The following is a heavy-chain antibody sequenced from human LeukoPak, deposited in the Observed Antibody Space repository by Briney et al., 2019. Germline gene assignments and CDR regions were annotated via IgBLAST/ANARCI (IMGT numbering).Heavy chain of an antibody. CDR2: ISFDGSSK. D-gene: IGHD2-15*01. CDR3: ARSSDRYGMDV. J-gene: IGHJ6*02. Sequence: PGGSLRLSCAASGFSFSTHALHWVRQAPGKGLEWVAVISFDGSSKNYADSVLGRFTISRDNSKNTLYLQMNSLRAEDTAVYFCARSSDRYGMDVWGQGTTVTVSS. CDR1: GFSFSTHA. V-gene: IGHV3-30-3*01.